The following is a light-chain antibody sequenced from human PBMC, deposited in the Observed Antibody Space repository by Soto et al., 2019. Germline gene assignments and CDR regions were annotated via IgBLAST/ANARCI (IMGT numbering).Light chain of an antibody. CDR1: ESVPLNY. Sequence: EIVLTQSPGTLSLSPGERATLSCRASESVPLNYLAWYQQKPGQTHRVLIYRGSNRATDSPDRFSGSGYGTDFSLTIIRLEAADFALYCCQQYGSSPLTLGGGTEVYIK. CDR3: QQYGSSPLT. CDR2: RGS. V-gene: IGKV3-20*01. J-gene: IGKJ4*01.